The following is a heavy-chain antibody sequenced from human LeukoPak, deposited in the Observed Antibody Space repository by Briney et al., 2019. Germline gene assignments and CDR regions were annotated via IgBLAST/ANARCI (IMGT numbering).Heavy chain of an antibody. CDR1: GFTFSSYW. V-gene: IGHV3-74*01. J-gene: IGHJ6*04. Sequence: GGSLRLSCAASGFTFSSYWMHWVRQAPGKGLVWVSRINSDGSSTSYADSVKGRFTISRDNAKNTLYLQMNSLRAEDTAVYYCARRDSSGWYGLFGMGVWGKGTTVTVSS. D-gene: IGHD6-19*01. CDR3: ARRDSSGWYGLFGMGV. CDR2: INSDGSST.